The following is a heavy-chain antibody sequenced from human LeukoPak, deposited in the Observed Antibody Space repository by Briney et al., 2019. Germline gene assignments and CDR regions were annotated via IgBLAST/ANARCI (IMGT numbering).Heavy chain of an antibody. Sequence: SETLSLTCTVSGGSISSYYWSWIRQPPGKGLEWIGYIYYSGSTNYNPSLKSRVTISVDTSKNQFSLKLSSVTAADTAVYYCARDLSPAQGPYMDVWGQGTTVTVPS. CDR2: IYYSGST. V-gene: IGHV4-59*01. D-gene: IGHD2-2*01. CDR3: ARDLSPAQGPYMDV. CDR1: GGSISSYY. J-gene: IGHJ6*02.